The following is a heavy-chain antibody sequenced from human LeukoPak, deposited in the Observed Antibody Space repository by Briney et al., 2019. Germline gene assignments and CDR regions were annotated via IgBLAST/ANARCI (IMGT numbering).Heavy chain of an antibody. CDR2: IYYTGST. V-gene: IGHV4-39*02. CDR3: ARRSSGRDY. Sequence: PSETLSLTCSVFGVSISSSSYYWGWIRQPPGKGLEWIGSIYYTGSTYYNASLKSRVTISVDTSKNHFSLRLSSVTAADTAVYYCARRSSGRDYWGQGTLVTVSS. J-gene: IGHJ4*02. D-gene: IGHD3-22*01. CDR1: GVSISSSSYY.